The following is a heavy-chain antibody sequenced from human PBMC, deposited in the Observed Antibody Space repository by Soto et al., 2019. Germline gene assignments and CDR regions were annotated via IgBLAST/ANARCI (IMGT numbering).Heavy chain of an antibody. Sequence: PGGSLRLSCAASGFSFSSYAMSWVRQAPGKGLEWVSAISGSGGSTYYADSVKGRFTISRDNSKNTLYLQMNSLRAEDTAVYYCAKEVKDHDYADYYDYWGQGTLVTVSS. D-gene: IGHD4-17*01. CDR2: ISGSGGST. CDR3: AKEVKDHDYADYYDY. CDR1: GFSFSSYA. V-gene: IGHV3-23*01. J-gene: IGHJ4*02.